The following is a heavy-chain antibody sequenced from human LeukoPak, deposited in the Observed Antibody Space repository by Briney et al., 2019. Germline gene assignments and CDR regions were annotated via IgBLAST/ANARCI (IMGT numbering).Heavy chain of an antibody. J-gene: IGHJ3*02. CDR2: INPNSGGT. V-gene: IGHV1-2*02. CDR1: GYTFTAYY. D-gene: IGHD3-3*01. CDR3: ARHGRFYDAFAI. Sequence: GASVKVSCTASGYTFTAYYMHWVRQAPGQGLEWMGWINPNSGGTNYAQKFQGRVTMTRDTSISTAYLDLRRLRSDDTAVYYCARHGRFYDAFAIWGEGTMVNVSS.